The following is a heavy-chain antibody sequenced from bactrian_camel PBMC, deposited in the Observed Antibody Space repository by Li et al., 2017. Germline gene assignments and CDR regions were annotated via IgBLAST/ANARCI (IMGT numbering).Heavy chain of an antibody. Sequence: VESGGGSVRPGGSLRLSCAAYGLTFDGGNCMGWFRQAPGREREGVAGIYSGGEPTYYAESVKGRFTISRDNGENTVYLQMNNLKPEDTAMYVCAAARGECRTGMYYNYWGQGTQVTVS. V-gene: IGHV3S40*01. CDR1: GLTFDGGNC. CDR2: IYSGGEPT. D-gene: IGHD2*01. J-gene: IGHJ4*01. CDR3: AAARGECRTGMYYNY.